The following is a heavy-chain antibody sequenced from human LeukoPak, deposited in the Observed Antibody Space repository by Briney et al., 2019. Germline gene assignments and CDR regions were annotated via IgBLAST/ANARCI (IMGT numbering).Heavy chain of an antibody. J-gene: IGHJ4*02. CDR3: ARGAPQATVFGVVNRFDY. CDR1: GGSISSNSYD. CDR2: IYTSGST. D-gene: IGHD3-3*01. Sequence: PSQTLSLTCTVSGGSISSNSYDWSWIRQPAGQGLEWIVRIYTSGSTNYNPSLKSRVTISVDTSKNQFSLKLNSVTAADTAVYYCARGAPQATVFGVVNRFDYWGQGTLVTVSS. V-gene: IGHV4-61*02.